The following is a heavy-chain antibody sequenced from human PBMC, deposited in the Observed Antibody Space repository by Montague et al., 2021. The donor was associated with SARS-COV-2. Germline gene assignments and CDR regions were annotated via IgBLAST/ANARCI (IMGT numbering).Heavy chain of an antibody. V-gene: IGHV4-59*01. CDR2: IFYNGST. Sequence: SETLSLTCTVSFGSISTYYWSWIRQPPGKGLEWIGFIFYNGSTKYNPSLKRRASISLDTSKNQFSLKLSSVTAADTAVYYCARQDAWAYCGDECYRGWFDSWGQGTLVTVSS. D-gene: IGHD2-21*01. CDR1: FGSISTYY. CDR3: ARQDAWAYCGDECYRGWFDS. J-gene: IGHJ5*01.